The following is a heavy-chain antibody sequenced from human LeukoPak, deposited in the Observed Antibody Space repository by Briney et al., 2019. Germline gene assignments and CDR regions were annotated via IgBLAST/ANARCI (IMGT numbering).Heavy chain of an antibody. V-gene: IGHV3-74*03. CDR2: IASDGSST. CDR3: VRDNFGVDY. CDR1: GFTFSRYW. Sequence: GGSLRLSCAASGFTFSRYWMQWVRQAPGKGLVWVSHIASDGSSTTYADSVKGRFTTSRDNAKNTLYLQMNGLRVEDTAVYYCVRDNFGVDYWGQGTLVTVSS. J-gene: IGHJ4*02. D-gene: IGHD3-16*01.